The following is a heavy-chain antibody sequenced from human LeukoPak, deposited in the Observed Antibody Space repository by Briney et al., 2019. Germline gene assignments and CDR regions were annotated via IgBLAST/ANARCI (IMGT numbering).Heavy chain of an antibody. CDR2: ISSSSSYI. J-gene: IGHJ4*02. D-gene: IGHD2-21*02. Sequence: PGGSLRLSCAASGFTFSSYSMNWVRQAPGKGLEWVSSISSSSSYIYYADSVKGRFTISRDNAKNSLYLQMNSLRAEDTAVYYCARGNGAYCGGDCEGQGSYRGQGTLVTVSS. CDR3: ARGNGAYCGGDCEGQGSY. V-gene: IGHV3-21*01. CDR1: GFTFSSYS.